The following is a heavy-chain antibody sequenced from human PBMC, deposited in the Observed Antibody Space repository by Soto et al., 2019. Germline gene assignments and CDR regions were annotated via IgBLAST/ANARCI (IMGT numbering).Heavy chain of an antibody. CDR2: ISGRGGIT. D-gene: IGHD2-2*01. CDR1: GFTFSTYG. V-gene: IGHV3-23*01. Sequence: EVQLLESGGGLVQPGGSAKLSCAASGFTFSTYGMIWVRQAAGRGLEWVSSISGRGGITYYADSVKGRFTISRDNSKNTLYLQMDYLRAEDTAVYYCAKDRVGDYYYYGLDVWGQGTTVTVSS. J-gene: IGHJ6*02. CDR3: AKDRVGDYYYYGLDV.